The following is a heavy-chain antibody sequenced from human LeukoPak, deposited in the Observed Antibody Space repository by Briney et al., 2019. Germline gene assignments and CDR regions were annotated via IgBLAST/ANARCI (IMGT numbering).Heavy chain of an antibody. CDR1: GFTFSSYG. Sequence: GGSLRLSCAASGFTFSSYGMHWVRQAPGKGLEWVAVISYDGSNKYYADSVKGRFTISRDNSKNTLYLQMNSLRAEDTAVYYCAKGEYYYDTSYPGYWGQGTLVTVSS. CDR3: AKGEYYYDTSYPGY. D-gene: IGHD3-22*01. CDR2: ISYDGSNK. V-gene: IGHV3-30*18. J-gene: IGHJ4*02.